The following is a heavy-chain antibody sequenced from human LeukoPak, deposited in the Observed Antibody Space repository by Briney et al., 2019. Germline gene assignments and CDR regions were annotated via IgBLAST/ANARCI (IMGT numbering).Heavy chain of an antibody. J-gene: IGHJ6*04. CDR3: ARDMIVVVLSGMDV. CDR2: SSSSSSYI. V-gene: IGHV3-21*01. D-gene: IGHD2-2*01. CDR1: GFTFSTYS. Sequence: GGSLRLSCAASGFTFSTYSINWVRQAPGKGLEWVSSSSSSSSYIYYADSVKGRFTISRDNAKNSLYLQMNNLRAEDTAVYYCARDMIVVVLSGMDVWGKGTTVTVSS.